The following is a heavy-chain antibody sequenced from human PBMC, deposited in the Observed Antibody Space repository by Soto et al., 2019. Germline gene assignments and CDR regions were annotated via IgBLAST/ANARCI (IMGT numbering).Heavy chain of an antibody. D-gene: IGHD3-3*01. CDR3: ARTFITIFGVVTFRYYGMDV. J-gene: IGHJ6*02. CDR1: GGSISSGGYY. CDR2: IYYSGST. Sequence: KTWETLSLTCTVSGGSISSGGYYWSWIRQHPGKGLEWIGYIYYSGSTYYNPSLKSRVTISVDTSKNQFSLKLSSVTAADTAVYYCARTFITIFGVVTFRYYGMDVWGQGTTVTVSS. V-gene: IGHV4-31*03.